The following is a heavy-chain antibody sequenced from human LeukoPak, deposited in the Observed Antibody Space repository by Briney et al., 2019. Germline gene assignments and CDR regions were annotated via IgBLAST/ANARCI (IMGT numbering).Heavy chain of an antibody. CDR2: INHAGST. CDR1: GFTFSSYE. CDR3: ARVSDYYYMDV. J-gene: IGHJ6*03. V-gene: IGHV4-34*01. Sequence: LRLSCAASGFTFSSYEMNWVRQPPGKGLEWIGEINHAGSTYYNPSLKSRVTISVDTSKNQFSLKLSSVTAADTAVYYCARVSDYYYMDVWGKGTTVTVSS.